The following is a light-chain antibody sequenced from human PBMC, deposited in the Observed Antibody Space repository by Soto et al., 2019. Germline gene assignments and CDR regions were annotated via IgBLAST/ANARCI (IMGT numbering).Light chain of an antibody. CDR2: GVD. J-gene: IGLJ1*01. V-gene: IGLV2-14*01. CDR3: SSFTTTNFYV. CDR1: GSDIGAYNY. Sequence: QSALTQPASVSGSPGQSITISCTGTGSDIGAYNYVSWYQQHPGKAPKLIIYGVDHRPSGVSTRFSASKSAHTASLTISGLQAEDEADYYCSSFTTTNFYVFGPGTKVTAL.